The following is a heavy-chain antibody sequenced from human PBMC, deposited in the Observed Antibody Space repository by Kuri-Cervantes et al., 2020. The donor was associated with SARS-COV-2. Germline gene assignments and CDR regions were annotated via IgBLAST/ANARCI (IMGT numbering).Heavy chain of an antibody. CDR3: ARVAGLVSYYFDY. J-gene: IGHJ4*02. D-gene: IGHD6-6*01. V-gene: IGHV4-38-2*02. CDR2: IYHSGST. CDR1: GYSISSGYY. Sequence: SETLSLTCTVSGYSISSGYYWGWIRQPPGKGLEWIGSIYHSGSTYYNPSLKSRATIPVDTSKNQFSLKLSSVTAADTAVYYCARVAGLVSYYFDYWGQGTLVTVSS.